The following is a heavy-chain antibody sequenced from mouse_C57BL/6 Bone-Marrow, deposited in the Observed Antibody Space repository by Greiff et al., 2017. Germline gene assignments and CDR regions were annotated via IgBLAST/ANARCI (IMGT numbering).Heavy chain of an antibody. D-gene: IGHD2-4*01. Sequence: QVQLQQPGAELVMPGASVKLSCKASGYTFTSYWMHWVKQRPGQGLEWIGEIDPSDSYTNYNQKFKGKSTLTVDTSSSTAYMQLSSLTSADSAVYNCASSYYDYDEDFDVWGTGTTVTVSS. CDR3: ASSYYDYDEDFDV. J-gene: IGHJ1*03. CDR1: GYTFTSYW. CDR2: IDPSDSYT. V-gene: IGHV1-69*01.